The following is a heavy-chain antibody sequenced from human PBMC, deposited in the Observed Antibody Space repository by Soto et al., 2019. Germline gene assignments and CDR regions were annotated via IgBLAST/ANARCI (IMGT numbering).Heavy chain of an antibody. Sequence: QVQLVESGGGVVQPGRSQRLSCAASGFTFSSYGIHWVRQAPGKGLEWVAVISYDGSNKYYADSVKGRFTISRDNSKNTLYLQMNSLRAEDTAVYYCEKDPNSSGWYGYYYYYYIDVWGKGTTVTVSS. D-gene: IGHD6-19*01. V-gene: IGHV3-30*18. CDR3: EKDPNSSGWYGYYYYYYIDV. CDR2: ISYDGSNK. CDR1: GFTFSSYG. J-gene: IGHJ6*03.